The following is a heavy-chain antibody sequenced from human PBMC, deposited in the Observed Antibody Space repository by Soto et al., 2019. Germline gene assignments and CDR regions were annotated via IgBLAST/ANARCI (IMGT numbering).Heavy chain of an antibody. D-gene: IGHD3-10*01. CDR2: ITSSGSNI. CDR1: GFTFSDYY. V-gene: IGHV3-11*01. J-gene: IGHJ6*02. Sequence: GGSLRLSCAASGFTFSDYYMSWIRQAPGKGLEWVSSITSSGSNIYYGDSVKGRFTISRDNAENSLYLQMNSLRAEDTAVYYCARGDTMVRGVIIHYYYGMDVWGQGTTVTVSS. CDR3: ARGDTMVRGVIIHYYYGMDV.